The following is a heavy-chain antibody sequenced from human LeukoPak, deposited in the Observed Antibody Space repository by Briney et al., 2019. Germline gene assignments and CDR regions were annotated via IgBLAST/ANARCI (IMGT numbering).Heavy chain of an antibody. CDR2: ISGSGGST. CDR1: GFTFSNYA. J-gene: IGHJ3*02. CDR3: AKLRADHDAFDI. Sequence: GGSLRLSCAASGFTFSNYAMSWVRQAPGKGLEWVSGISGSGGSTYYADYVKGRFTISRDNSKNTLYLQMNSLRAEDTAVYYCAKLRADHDAFDIWGQGTMVTVSS. V-gene: IGHV3-23*01.